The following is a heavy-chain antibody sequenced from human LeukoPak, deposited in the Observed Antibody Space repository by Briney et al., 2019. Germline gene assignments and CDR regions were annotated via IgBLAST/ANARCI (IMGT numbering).Heavy chain of an antibody. Sequence: PSETLSLXXGVSVGSIXXXXXXXWVRQSPGXXXXXXXXXXXXGTRNYNPSLKSRVXIXADTFKNHFSLIVTSLXAXXXAVYYCAAAPILRGEGGEHYKYGMDVWGQGTTVIVSS. D-gene: IGHD2-2*02. CDR3: AAAPILRGEGGEHYKYGMDV. V-gene: IGHV4/OR15-8*01. CDR2: XXXXGTR. J-gene: IGHJ6*02. CDR1: VGSIXXXXX.